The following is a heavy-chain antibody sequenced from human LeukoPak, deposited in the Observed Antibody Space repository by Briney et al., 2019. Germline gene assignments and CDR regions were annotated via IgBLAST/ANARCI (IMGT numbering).Heavy chain of an antibody. CDR1: GGSTRSGRHH. V-gene: IGHV4-39*07. Sequence: SETLSLTCSVSGGSTRSGRHHWAWVRPPPGKGLEVIGSLDESGRPYYNAPLKSRVTISEDSSGKQFSLNLSSVTAADTAVYYCARDLGGYPFFMDVWGRGTTVIVSS. CDR3: ARDLGGYPFFMDV. CDR2: LDESGRP. D-gene: IGHD2-15*01. J-gene: IGHJ6*03.